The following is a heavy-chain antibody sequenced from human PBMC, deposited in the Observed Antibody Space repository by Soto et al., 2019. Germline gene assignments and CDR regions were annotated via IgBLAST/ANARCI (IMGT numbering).Heavy chain of an antibody. CDR2: IHSGGST. D-gene: IGHD2-21*02. J-gene: IGHJ4*02. CDR3: ASSSFSRTSTDCCPIDY. CDR1: RFIVSSNY. V-gene: IGHV3-53*02. Sequence: VQLVETGGGLTQPGGSLRLSCAASRFIVSSNYMSWVRRAPGKGLEWVSLIHSGGSTYYADSVKGRFTISRDNSKNTLYLQMDNLRAEDTAVYYCASSSFSRTSTDCCPIDYWGQGTLITVSS.